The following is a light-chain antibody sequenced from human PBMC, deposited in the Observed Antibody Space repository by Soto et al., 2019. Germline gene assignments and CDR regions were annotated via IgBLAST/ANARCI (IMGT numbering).Light chain of an antibody. V-gene: IGKV1-27*01. CDR3: QKYNNAPWT. CDR1: QGISNY. J-gene: IGKJ1*01. CDR2: AAS. Sequence: DIQMTQSPSSLSASVGDRVTITCRASQGISNYVAWYQQKPGKAPKLLIYAASTLQSGVPSRFSGGGSGTDFILTISSLQPEDVATYYCQKYNNAPWTFGQGTKVEIK.